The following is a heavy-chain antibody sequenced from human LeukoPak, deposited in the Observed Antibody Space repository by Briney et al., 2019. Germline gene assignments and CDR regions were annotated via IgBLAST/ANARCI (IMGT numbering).Heavy chain of an antibody. D-gene: IGHD3-10*01. CDR1: GFTFSTYA. CDR3: AKAYGSGSYYNTNWFDP. Sequence: GGSLRLSCAASGFTFSTYAMSWVRRAPGKGLEWVSSINNSGGSTYYADSVKGRFTISRDNSKNTLYLQMSSLRAEDTAPYYCAKAYGSGSYYNTNWFDPWGQGTLVPVSS. J-gene: IGHJ5*02. CDR2: INNSGGST. V-gene: IGHV3-23*01.